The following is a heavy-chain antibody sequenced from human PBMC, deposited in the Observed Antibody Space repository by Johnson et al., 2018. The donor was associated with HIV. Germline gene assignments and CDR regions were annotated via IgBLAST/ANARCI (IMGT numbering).Heavy chain of an antibody. D-gene: IGHD5-18*01. CDR1: GFTFSSYW. J-gene: IGHJ3*02. V-gene: IGHV3-7*01. CDR2: IKQDGSEK. CDR3: VRSIQLWLLGAFDI. Sequence: EVQLVESGGGLVQPGGSLRLSCAASGFTFSSYWMTWVRQAPGKGLEWVANIKQDGSEKYYVDSVKGRFTISRDNAKNSMYLQMNSLRAEDTAVYYCVRSIQLWLLGAFDIWDQGTMVTVSS.